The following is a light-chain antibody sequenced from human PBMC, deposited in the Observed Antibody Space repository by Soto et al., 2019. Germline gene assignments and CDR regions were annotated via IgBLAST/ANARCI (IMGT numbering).Light chain of an antibody. V-gene: IGKV1-39*01. CDR2: AAS. CDR1: QSIYTY. CDR3: KQGYSTIT. Sequence: DIQMAQSPCSPAASVGDIVTITCRASQSIYTYLNWYQQRPGEAPKVLIYAASTLQDGIPSRFSGSGSGTDFTLTIRGLQPEDFATYYCKQGYSTITFGQGTRLEIK. J-gene: IGKJ5*01.